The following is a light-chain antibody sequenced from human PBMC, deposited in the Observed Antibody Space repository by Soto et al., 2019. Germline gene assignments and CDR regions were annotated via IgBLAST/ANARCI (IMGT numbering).Light chain of an antibody. V-gene: IGKV1-5*03. J-gene: IGKJ4*01. CDR1: QSISSW. CDR3: QHFNGYPLT. Sequence: DIQMTQSPSTLSASVGDIVTITCRASQSISSWLAWYQQKPWKAPKLLIYKASSLESGVPSRFSGSGSGTEFTLTISSLQADHFATYCCQHFNGYPLTFGGGTKVEIK. CDR2: KAS.